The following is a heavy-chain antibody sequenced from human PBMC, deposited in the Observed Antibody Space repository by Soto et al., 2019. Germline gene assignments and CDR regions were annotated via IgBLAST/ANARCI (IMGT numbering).Heavy chain of an antibody. CDR2: ISSDGTTT. V-gene: IGHV3-74*01. Sequence: EVQLVESGGGLVQPGKALRLSCAASGFTFSKYWIHWVRQAPGKGPVWVSYISSDGTTTDYADSVKGRFTISRDNAKNTLYLQMDSLRAEDTAVYYCAIQDCTNDVCLAAAVTVGGALEYWGQGAQVTVSS. CDR1: GFTFSKYW. J-gene: IGHJ4*02. D-gene: IGHD2-8*01. CDR3: AIQDCTNDVCLAAAVTVGGALEY.